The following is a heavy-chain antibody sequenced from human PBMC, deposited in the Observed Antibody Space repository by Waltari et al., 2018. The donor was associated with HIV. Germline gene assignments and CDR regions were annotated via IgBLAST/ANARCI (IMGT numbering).Heavy chain of an antibody. J-gene: IGHJ3*02. CDR1: GGSISSGSYY. CDR3: ARDVIFGVVRGAFDI. CDR2: IYTSGST. D-gene: IGHD3-3*01. Sequence: QVQLQESGPGLVKPSQTLSLTCTVSGGSISSGSYYWSWIRQPAGKGLEWIGRIYTSGSTNYNPSLKSRVTISVDTSKNQFPLKLSSVTAADTAVYYCARDVIFGVVRGAFDIWGQGTMVTVSS. V-gene: IGHV4-61*02.